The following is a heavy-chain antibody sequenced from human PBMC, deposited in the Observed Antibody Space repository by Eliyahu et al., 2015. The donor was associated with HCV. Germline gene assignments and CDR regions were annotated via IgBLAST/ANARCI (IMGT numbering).Heavy chain of an antibody. CDR1: GXTVSSNX. CDR3: ARGRTHDYGDYFDY. J-gene: IGHJ4*02. D-gene: IGHD4-17*01. V-gene: IGHV3-66*01. Sequence: EVQLVESGGGLVQPGGSLRLSCAXXGXTVSSNXMXWVRQAPGKGLEWVSVIYSGGDTYYADSVKGRFTISRDNSKNTLYLQMNSLRAEDTAVYYCARGRTHDYGDYFDYWGQGTLVTVSS. CDR2: IYSGGDT.